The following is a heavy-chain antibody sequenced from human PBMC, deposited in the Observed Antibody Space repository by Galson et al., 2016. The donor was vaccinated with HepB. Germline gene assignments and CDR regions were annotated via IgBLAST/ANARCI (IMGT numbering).Heavy chain of an antibody. CDR2: VYYNGGT. D-gene: IGHD6-6*01. Sequence: SETLSLTCTVSGGSVRSPSYYWTWIRQPPGKGLKWIGYVYYNGGTNYNPSLKSRVTISLDTSKKHFSLKLTSVTAADSAVYYCARGLVYFDFGMDVWGQGTTVTVSS. J-gene: IGHJ6*02. CDR1: GGSVRSPSYY. V-gene: IGHV4-61*03. CDR3: ARGLVYFDFGMDV.